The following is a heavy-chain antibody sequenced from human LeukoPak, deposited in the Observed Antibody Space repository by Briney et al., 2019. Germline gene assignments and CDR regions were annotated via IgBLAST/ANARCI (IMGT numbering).Heavy chain of an antibody. CDR3: ARQSRDGSKTRGYYFDY. Sequence: GESLKISCQVSGYIFIHYWIGWVRQMPGKGLESMGIIYPADSDTIYSPSFQGQVTISADKSISTVYLQWSSLKASDTAMYYCARQSRDGSKTRGYYFDYWGQGTLVTVSS. CDR1: GYIFIHYW. D-gene: IGHD3-10*01. V-gene: IGHV5-51*01. CDR2: IYPADSDT. J-gene: IGHJ4*02.